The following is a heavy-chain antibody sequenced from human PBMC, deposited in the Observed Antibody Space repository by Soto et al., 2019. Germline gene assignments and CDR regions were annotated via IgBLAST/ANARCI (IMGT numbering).Heavy chain of an antibody. CDR2: IYYSGST. D-gene: IGHD6-19*01. CDR3: ARGLITGSHYSGGWYYFYS. CDR1: GGSTSSSSYY. Sequence: SETLSLTCTVSGGSTSSSSYYWGWIRQPPGKGLEWIGSIYYSGSTYYNPSLKSRVTISVDTSKNQFSLKLSSVTAADTAVYYCARGLITGSHYSGGWYYFYSWGQGTQVTVSS. V-gene: IGHV4-39*01. J-gene: IGHJ4*02.